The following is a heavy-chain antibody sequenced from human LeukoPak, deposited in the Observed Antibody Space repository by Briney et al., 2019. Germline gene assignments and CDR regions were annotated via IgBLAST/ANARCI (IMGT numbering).Heavy chain of an antibody. CDR2: INPNSGGT. CDR1: GYTFTGYY. V-gene: IGHV1-2*02. CDR3: ARARRITMIVVANNWFDP. D-gene: IGHD3-22*01. Sequence: GASVKVSCKASGYTFTGYYMHWVRQASGQGLEWMGWINPNSGGTNYAQKFQGRVTMTRDTSISTAYMELSRLRSDDTAVYYCARARRITMIVVANNWFDPWGQGTLVTVSS. J-gene: IGHJ5*02.